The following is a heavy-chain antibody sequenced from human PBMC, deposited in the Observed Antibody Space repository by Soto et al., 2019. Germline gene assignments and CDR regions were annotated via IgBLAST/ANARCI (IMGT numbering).Heavy chain of an antibody. CDR3: ARGASPIAAAADNWFDP. CDR2: TYYRSKWYN. Sequence: PSQTLSLTCAISGDSVSSNSAAWNWIRQSPSRGLEWLGRTYYRSKWYNDYAVSVKSRITINPDTSKNQFSLQLNSVTPEDTAVYYCARGASPIAAAADNWFDPWGQGTLVTVS. D-gene: IGHD6-13*01. CDR1: GDSVSSNSAA. J-gene: IGHJ5*02. V-gene: IGHV6-1*01.